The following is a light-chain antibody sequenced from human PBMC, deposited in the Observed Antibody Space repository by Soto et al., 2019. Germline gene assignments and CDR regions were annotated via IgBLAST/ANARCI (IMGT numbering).Light chain of an antibody. CDR3: ISYTSSSLYV. J-gene: IGLJ1*01. CDR1: SSDVGAYNY. V-gene: IGLV2-14*01. CDR2: DVS. Sequence: QSVLTQPASVSGSPGQSITISCTGTSSDVGAYNYASWYQQHPGKAPKLLIYDVSNRPSGVSNRFSGSKSGNTASLTISGLQAEDEADYYCISYTSSSLYVFGTGTKVTVL.